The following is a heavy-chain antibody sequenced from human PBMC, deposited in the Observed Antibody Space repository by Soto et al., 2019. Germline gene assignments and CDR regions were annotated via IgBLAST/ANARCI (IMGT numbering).Heavy chain of an antibody. CDR2: IYPTGTT. J-gene: IGHJ6*02. D-gene: IGHD3-10*01. CDR3: ARAPPGTSPRWVL. V-gene: IGHV4-30-2*06. CDR1: GGSISSGGYS. Sequence: QLQLRESGSGLVKPSETLSLTCTVSGGSISSGGYSWSWIRQSPEKGLEWLGCIYPTGTTYYHPSLKSRVTISVDTSRNQFSLNLTSVTAADTAVYFCARAPPGTSPRWVLWDQGTTVTVSS.